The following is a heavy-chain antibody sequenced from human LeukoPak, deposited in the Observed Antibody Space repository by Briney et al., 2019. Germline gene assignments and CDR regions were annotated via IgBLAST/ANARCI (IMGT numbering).Heavy chain of an antibody. CDR3: ARGQGYYYGSGSYYNFDY. J-gene: IGHJ4*02. CDR1: GFSFSSYW. D-gene: IGHD3-10*01. CDR2: INSDGSST. Sequence: PGGSLRLSCAASGFSFSSYWMHWVRQAPGKVLVRVSRINSDGSSTSYADSVKGRFTISRDNAKNTLYLQMNSLRAEDTAVYYCARGQGYYYGSGSYYNFDYWGQGTLVTVSS. V-gene: IGHV3-74*01.